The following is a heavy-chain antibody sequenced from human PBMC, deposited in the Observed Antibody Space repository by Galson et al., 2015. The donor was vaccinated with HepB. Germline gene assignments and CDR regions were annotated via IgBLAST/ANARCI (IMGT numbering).Heavy chain of an antibody. J-gene: IGHJ6*03. V-gene: IGHV4-61*02. CDR2: IYTRGST. Sequence: LSLTCTVSGGSISSGSYYWSWIRQPAGKGLEWIGRIYTRGSTNYNPSHKSRVTMSLDTSKNQFSLRLSSVTAADTAVYYCARSTFRSGVLYYYYYMDVWGRGTTVTVSS. CDR3: ARSTFRSGVLYYYYYMDV. CDR1: GGSISSGSYY. D-gene: IGHD6-6*01.